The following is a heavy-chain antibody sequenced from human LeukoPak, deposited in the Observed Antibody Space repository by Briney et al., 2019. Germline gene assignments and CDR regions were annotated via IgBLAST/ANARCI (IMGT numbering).Heavy chain of an antibody. J-gene: IGHJ4*02. CDR1: GYTFTSHY. CDR3: ARAAIAAEGPLH. Sequence: ASVKISCKACGYTFTSHYVHWVRHAPGQGLEWMGVINPNGGSTRYAQKFQGRVTMTSDTSTSTVYMELSSLRSEDTAVYYCARAAIAAEGPLHWGQGTLVTVSS. D-gene: IGHD6-13*01. V-gene: IGHV1-46*01. CDR2: INPNGGST.